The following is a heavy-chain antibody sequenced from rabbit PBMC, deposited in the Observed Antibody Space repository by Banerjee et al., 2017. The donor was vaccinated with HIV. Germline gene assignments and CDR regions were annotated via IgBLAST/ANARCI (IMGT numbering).Heavy chain of an antibody. D-gene: IGHD3-1*01. CDR3: ARDGYNLAWSL. Sequence: EESGGDLVKPEGSLTLTCTASGFSFSSTYWICWVRQAPGKGLEWIACIDGGSSGSTYYASWPKGRFTLSKTSSTTVTLQMTSLTAADTATYFCARDGYNLAWSLWGPGTLVTVS. CDR2: IDGGSSGST. CDR1: GFSFSSTYW. J-gene: IGHJ4*01. V-gene: IGHV1S45*01.